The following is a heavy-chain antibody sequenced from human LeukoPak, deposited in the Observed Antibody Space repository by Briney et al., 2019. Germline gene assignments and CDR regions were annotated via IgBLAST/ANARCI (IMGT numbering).Heavy chain of an antibody. CDR2: IYSGGTT. J-gene: IGHJ4*02. V-gene: IGHV3-53*01. CDR1: GFTLSNYD. Sequence: GGSLRLSCAASGFTLSNYDMNWVRQAPGKGLEWVSIIYSGGTTYYADSVKGRFTISRDNSKNTLYLQMNSLRAEDTAVYYCARYGSGFDYWGQGTLVTVSS. CDR3: ARYGSGFDY. D-gene: IGHD3-10*01.